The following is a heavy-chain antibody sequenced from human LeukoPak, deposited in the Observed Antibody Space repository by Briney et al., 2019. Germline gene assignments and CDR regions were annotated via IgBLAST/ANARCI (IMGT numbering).Heavy chain of an antibody. D-gene: IGHD6-19*01. J-gene: IGHJ4*02. CDR1: GFTFSNAW. V-gene: IGHV3-15*01. CDR3: TTALVRSSGRPGDY. Sequence: PGGSLRLSCAASGFTFSNAWMSWVRQAPGKGLEWVGRIKSKTDGGTTDYAAPVKGRFTISRDDSKNTLYLQMNSLKTEDTAVYYCTTALVRSSGRPGDYWGQGTLVTVSS. CDR2: IKSKTDGGTT.